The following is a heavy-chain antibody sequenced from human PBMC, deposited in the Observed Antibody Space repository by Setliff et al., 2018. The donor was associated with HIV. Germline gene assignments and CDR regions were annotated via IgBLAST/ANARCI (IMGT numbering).Heavy chain of an antibody. CDR2: IYTSGST. CDR3: AREDYYYYGMDV. V-gene: IGHV4-61*02. CDR1: GGSISSGSYY. J-gene: IGHJ6*02. Sequence: PSETLSLTCTVSGGSISSGSYYWNWIRQPAGKGLEWIGRIYTSGSTNYNPSLKSRVTISVDTSKDQFSLKLSSVTAADTAVYYCAREDYYYYGMDVWGQGTTVTVSS.